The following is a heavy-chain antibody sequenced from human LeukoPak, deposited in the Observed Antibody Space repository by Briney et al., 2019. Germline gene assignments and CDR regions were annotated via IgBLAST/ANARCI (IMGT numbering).Heavy chain of an antibody. V-gene: IGHV4-4*07. CDR1: GGSISSYY. J-gene: IGHJ5*02. D-gene: IGHD6-13*01. Sequence: PSETLSLTCTVSGGSISSYYWSWIRQPAGKGLEWIGRIYTCGSTNYNPSLKSRVAMSVDTSKNQFSLKLSSVIAADTAVYYCARDPTYSGIVAAYWFDPWGQGTLVTVSS. CDR2: IYTCGST. CDR3: ARDPTYSGIVAAYWFDP.